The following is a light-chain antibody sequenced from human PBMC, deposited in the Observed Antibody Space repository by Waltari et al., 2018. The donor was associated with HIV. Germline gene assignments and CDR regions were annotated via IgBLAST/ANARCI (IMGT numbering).Light chain of an antibody. CDR3: SAWDDSLYSRV. CDR2: RNN. CDR1: RSNVGNNY. J-gene: IGLJ3*02. Sequence: QSVLAQPPSASGTPGQTVTISFSGTRSNVGNNYVYLYQHLPGTAPKLLIYRNNRRPSVVPDRFFGSKSGTSASLAISGLRSEDESDYYCSAWDDSLYSRVFGGGTKLTVL. V-gene: IGLV1-47*01.